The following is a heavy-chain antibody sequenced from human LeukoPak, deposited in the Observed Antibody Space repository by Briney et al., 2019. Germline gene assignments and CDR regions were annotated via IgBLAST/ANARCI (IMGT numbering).Heavy chain of an antibody. V-gene: IGHV3-30*03. Sequence: GGSLRLSCAASGFTFSSYGMHWVRQAPGKGLEWVAVISYDGSNKYYADSVKGRFTISRDNSKNTLYLQMNSLKTEDTAVYYCTTDRVVVVWGFDYWGQGTLVTVSS. D-gene: IGHD2-2*01. J-gene: IGHJ4*02. CDR3: TTDRVVVVWGFDY. CDR2: ISYDGSNK. CDR1: GFTFSSYG.